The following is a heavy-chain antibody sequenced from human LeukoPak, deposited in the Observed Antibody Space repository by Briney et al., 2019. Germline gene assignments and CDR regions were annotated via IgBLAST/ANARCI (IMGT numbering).Heavy chain of an antibody. CDR1: GFTFSSYA. D-gene: IGHD2-2*01. CDR2: ISGSGGST. Sequence: PGGSLRLSCAASGFTFSSYAMSWVRQAPGKGLEWVSAISGSGGSTYYADSVKGRFTISRDNSKNTLYLQMNSLRAEDTAVYYCAKDNIRGCSSTSCSHDYWGQGTLVTVSS. CDR3: AKDNIRGCSSTSCSHDY. V-gene: IGHV3-23*01. J-gene: IGHJ4*02.